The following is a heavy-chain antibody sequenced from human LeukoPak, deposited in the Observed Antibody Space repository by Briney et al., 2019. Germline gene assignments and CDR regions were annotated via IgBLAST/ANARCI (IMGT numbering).Heavy chain of an antibody. Sequence: SETLSLTCTVSGGSISSYYWSWIRQPPGKGLEWIGYIYYSGSTNYNPSLKSRVTISVDTSKNQFSLKLSSVTAADTAVYYCASGIYDSSGYPFSDAFDIWGQGTMVTVSS. CDR2: IYYSGST. D-gene: IGHD3-22*01. CDR3: ASGIYDSSGYPFSDAFDI. J-gene: IGHJ3*02. V-gene: IGHV4-59*08. CDR1: GGSISSYY.